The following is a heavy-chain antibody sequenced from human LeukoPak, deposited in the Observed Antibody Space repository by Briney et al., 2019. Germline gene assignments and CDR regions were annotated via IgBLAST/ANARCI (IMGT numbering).Heavy chain of an antibody. V-gene: IGHV4-34*01. CDR2: INHSGST. CDR1: GGSFSGYY. CDR3: ARDPVPAAMLFDY. D-gene: IGHD2-2*01. Sequence: SETLSLTCAVYGGSFSGYYWSWIRQPPGKGLEWIGEINHSGSTNYNPSLKSRVTISVDTSKNQFNLKLSSVTAADTAVYYCARDPVPAAMLFDYWGQGTLVTVSS. J-gene: IGHJ4*02.